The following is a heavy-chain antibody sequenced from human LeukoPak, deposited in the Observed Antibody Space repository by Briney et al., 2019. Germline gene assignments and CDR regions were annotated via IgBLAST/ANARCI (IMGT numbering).Heavy chain of an antibody. J-gene: IGHJ4*02. D-gene: IGHD5-12*01. V-gene: IGHV4-34*01. CDR3: ARRGYGGPFDY. CDR1: GGSFSGYY. CDR2: INHSGST. Sequence: SETLSLTCAVYGGSFSGYYWSWIRQPPGKGLEWIGEINHSGSTNYNPPLKSRVTISVDTSKNQFSLKLSSVTAADTAVYYCARRGYGGPFDYWGQGTLVTVSS.